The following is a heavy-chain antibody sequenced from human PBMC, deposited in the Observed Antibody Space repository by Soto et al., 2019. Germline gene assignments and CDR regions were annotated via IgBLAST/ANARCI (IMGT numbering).Heavy chain of an antibody. CDR3: ARGGVEYSSSSLIDY. J-gene: IGHJ4*02. V-gene: IGHV3-30-3*01. D-gene: IGHD6-6*01. CDR2: IKNDGSNK. Sequence: GGSLRLSCAASGFTFSSYGMHWVRQAPGKGLEWVAVIKNDGSNKYYADSVKGRFTISRDNSKNTLYLQMNSLRAEDTAVYYCARGGVEYSSSSLIDYWGQGTMVTVSS. CDR1: GFTFSSYG.